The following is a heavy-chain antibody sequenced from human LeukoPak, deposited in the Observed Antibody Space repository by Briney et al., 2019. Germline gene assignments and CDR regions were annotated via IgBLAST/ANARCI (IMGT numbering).Heavy chain of an antibody. CDR2: SGSGGST. CDR3: AKSSYYDSSGYYREYYFDY. J-gene: IGHJ4*02. D-gene: IGHD3-22*01. Sequence: PGGSLRLSCAASGLTFSSHWMHWVRQAPGKGLEWVSGSGSGGSTYYADSVKGRFTISRDNSKNTLYLQMNSLRAEDTVVYYCAKSSYYDSSGYYREYYFDYWGPGTLVTVSS. CDR1: GLTFSSHW. V-gene: IGHV3-23*01.